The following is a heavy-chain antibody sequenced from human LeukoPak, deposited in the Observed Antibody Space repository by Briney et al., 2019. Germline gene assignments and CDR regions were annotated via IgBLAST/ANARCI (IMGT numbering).Heavy chain of an antibody. Sequence: SVKVSCKASGGTFSSYAISWVRQAPGQGLEWMGGIIPIFGTANYAQKFQGRVTITADESTSTAYMELSRLRSDDTAVYYCARACGYSYGTMAYWGQGTLVTVSS. CDR1: GGTFSSYA. V-gene: IGHV1-69*13. D-gene: IGHD5-18*01. CDR2: IIPIFGTA. CDR3: ARACGYSYGTMAY. J-gene: IGHJ4*02.